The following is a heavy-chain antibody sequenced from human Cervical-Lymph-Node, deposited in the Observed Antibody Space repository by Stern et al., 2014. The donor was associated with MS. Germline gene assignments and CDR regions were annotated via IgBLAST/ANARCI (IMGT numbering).Heavy chain of an antibody. Sequence: MQLVESGPGLVKPSETLSLTCTVSGGSISSYYWRWIRQPPGKGLEWIGYIYYSGSPNYNPPLKSRVTISVDPSKNQFSLKLSSVTAADTAVYYCARVPPKYFPSHYYYGMDVWGQGTTVTVSS. V-gene: IGHV4-59*01. CDR2: IYYSGSP. CDR1: GGSISSYY. J-gene: IGHJ6*02. CDR3: ARVPPKYFPSHYYYGMDV. D-gene: IGHD3-10*01.